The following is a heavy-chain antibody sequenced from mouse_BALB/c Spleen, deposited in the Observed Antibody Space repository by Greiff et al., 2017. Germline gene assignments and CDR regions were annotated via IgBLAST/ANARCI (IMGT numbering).Heavy chain of an antibody. Sequence: EVQGVESGGGLVKPGGSLKLSCAASGFTFSSYTMSWVRQTPEKRLEWVATISSGGSYTYYPDSVKGRFTISRDNAKNTLYLQMSSLKSEDTAMYYCTRDRGTLFAYWGQGTLVTVSA. V-gene: IGHV5-6-4*01. J-gene: IGHJ3*01. CDR1: GFTFSSYT. CDR2: ISSGGSYT. D-gene: IGHD3-1*01. CDR3: TRDRGTLFAY.